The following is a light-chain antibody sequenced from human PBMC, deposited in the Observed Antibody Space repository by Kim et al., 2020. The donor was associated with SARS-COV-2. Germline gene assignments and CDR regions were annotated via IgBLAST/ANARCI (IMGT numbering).Light chain of an antibody. J-gene: IGLJ3*02. CDR3: QSYDTSLRSSV. V-gene: IGLV1-40*01. CDR1: SSNLGAGYD. Sequence: QSVLTQPPSVSGAPGQRVTISCTGSSSNLGAGYDVHWYQHLPGTAPKLLIHGDINRPSGVPGRFSGSRSGPSASLAITWLQAEDEADYYCQSYDTSLRSSVFGGGTKVTVL. CDR2: GDI.